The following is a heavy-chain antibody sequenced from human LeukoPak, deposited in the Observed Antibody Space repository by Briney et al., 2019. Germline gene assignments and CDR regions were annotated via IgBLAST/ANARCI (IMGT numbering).Heavy chain of an antibody. CDR3: ARGPSGYYDSSGYPGY. D-gene: IGHD3-22*01. J-gene: IGHJ4*02. Sequence: ASVKVSCKASGYTFTGYYMHWVRQAPGQGLEWMGWINPNSGGTNYAQKFQGRVTMTRDTSISTAYMELSRLRSDDTAVYYCARGPSGYYDSSGYPGYWGQGTLVTVSS. CDR2: INPNSGGT. CDR1: GYTFTGYY. V-gene: IGHV1-2*02.